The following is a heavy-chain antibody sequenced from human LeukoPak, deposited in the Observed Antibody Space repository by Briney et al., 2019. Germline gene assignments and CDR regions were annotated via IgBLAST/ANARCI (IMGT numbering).Heavy chain of an antibody. J-gene: IGHJ3*02. D-gene: IGHD5-18*01. V-gene: IGHV3-11*04. CDR2: ISSSSSTI. Sequence: GGSLRLSCAASGFTFSDYYMSWIRQAPGKGLEWVSYISSSSSTIYYADSVKGRFTISRDNAKNSLYLQMNSLRAEDTAVYYCARDSADTAMDDDAFDIWGQGTMVTVSS. CDR3: ARDSADTAMDDDAFDI. CDR1: GFTFSDYY.